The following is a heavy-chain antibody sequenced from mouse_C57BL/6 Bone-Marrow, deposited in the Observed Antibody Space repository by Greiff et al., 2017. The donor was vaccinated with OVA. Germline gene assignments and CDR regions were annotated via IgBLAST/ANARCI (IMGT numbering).Heavy chain of an antibody. CDR2: ISSGGSYT. Sequence: EVQLVESGGDLVKPGGSLKLSCAASGFTFSSYGMSWVRQTPDKRLEWVATISSGGSYTYYPDSVKGRFTISRDNAKNTLYLQMSSLKSEDTAMYYCARRGYCDYWGRGTTLTVSS. CDR3: ARRGYCDY. J-gene: IGHJ2*01. CDR1: GFTFSSYG. V-gene: IGHV5-6*01.